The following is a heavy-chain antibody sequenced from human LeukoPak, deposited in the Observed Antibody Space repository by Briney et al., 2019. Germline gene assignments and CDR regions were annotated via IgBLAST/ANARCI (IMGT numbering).Heavy chain of an antibody. D-gene: IGHD6-13*01. CDR2: IYDSGST. CDR3: ARAYHSSWYLNWFDP. J-gene: IGHJ5*02. Sequence: SETLSLTCTVSGGFISGHYWTWIRQPPGKGLEWIGYIYDSGSTTYNPSLKSRVTISVDTSKNEFSLKLSSVTAADTAVYYCARAYHSSWYLNWFDPWGQGTLVTVSS. CDR1: GGFISGHY. V-gene: IGHV4-59*08.